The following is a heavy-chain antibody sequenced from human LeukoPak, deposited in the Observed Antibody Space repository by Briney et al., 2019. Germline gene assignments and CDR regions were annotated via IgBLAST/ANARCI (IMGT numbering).Heavy chain of an antibody. CDR2: ISSDGSNT. CDR1: GFTVSSFW. Sequence: GGSLRLSCAASGFTVSSFWMHGVRQAPGKGLVWVSRISSDGSNTYYADSVKGRFTISRDTAMNTLYLQMNSLRVEDTADYYCTRGRGSYGWFDPWGQGTQVTVSS. D-gene: IGHD3-10*01. J-gene: IGHJ5*02. V-gene: IGHV3-74*01. CDR3: TRGRGSYGWFDP.